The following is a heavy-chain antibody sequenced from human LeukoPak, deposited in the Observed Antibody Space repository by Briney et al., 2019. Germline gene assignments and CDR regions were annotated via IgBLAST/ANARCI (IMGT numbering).Heavy chain of an antibody. Sequence: PGGSLRLSCAASGFRFSNSWMYWARQLPGKGLVWVSRISPTGSTTSYADSVKGRFTVSRDNAKNTLYLQVNNLRAEDTAVYYCARGPNSNWSGLDFWGQGTLLTVSS. CDR2: ISPTGSTT. CDR1: GFRFSNSW. J-gene: IGHJ4*02. V-gene: IGHV3-74*01. CDR3: ARGPNSNWSGLDF. D-gene: IGHD6-6*01.